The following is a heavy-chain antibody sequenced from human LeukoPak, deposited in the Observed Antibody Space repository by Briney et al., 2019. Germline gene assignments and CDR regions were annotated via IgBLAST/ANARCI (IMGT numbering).Heavy chain of an antibody. J-gene: IGHJ4*02. CDR3: ARGYNYAFDY. Sequence: GGSLRLSCAASGFTFSSYGMHWVRQAPGKGPEWVAFIRYDGSNQYYADSVKGRFTISRDNSKNTLYLQMNSLRAEDTAVYYCARGYNYAFDYWGQGALVTVSS. CDR2: IRYDGSNQ. V-gene: IGHV3-30*02. D-gene: IGHD5-18*01. CDR1: GFTFSSYG.